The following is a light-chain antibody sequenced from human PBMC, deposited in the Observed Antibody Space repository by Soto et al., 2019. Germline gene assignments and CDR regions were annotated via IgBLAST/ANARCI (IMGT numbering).Light chain of an antibody. V-gene: IGKV3-11*01. CDR3: QQRTNWPPSLT. CDR2: DAS. CDR1: QSVSSY. J-gene: IGKJ4*01. Sequence: IVFTQSPATLDMSLGERATLSCRASQSVSSYLAWYQQKAGQAPRLLIYDASDRATGIPARFSGSGSGTDFTLTISSLEPEDFAVYYCQQRTNWPPSLTFGGGTKVDIK.